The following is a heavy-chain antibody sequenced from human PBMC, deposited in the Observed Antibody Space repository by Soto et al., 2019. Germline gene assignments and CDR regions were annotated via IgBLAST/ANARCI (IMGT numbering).Heavy chain of an antibody. J-gene: IGHJ6*02. CDR1: GGSISSGDYY. CDR3: ARDQVLTVEDYYYYGMDV. CDR2: IYYSGST. D-gene: IGHD4-17*01. Sequence: SETLSLTCTVSGGSISSGDYYWSWIRQPPGKGLEWIGYIYYSGSTYYNPSLKSRVTISVDTSKNQFSLKLSSVTAADTAVYYCARDQVLTVEDYYYYGMDVWGQGTTVPSP. V-gene: IGHV4-30-4*01.